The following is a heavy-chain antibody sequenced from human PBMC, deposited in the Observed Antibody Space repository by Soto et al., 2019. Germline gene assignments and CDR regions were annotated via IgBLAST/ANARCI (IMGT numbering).Heavy chain of an antibody. J-gene: IGHJ6*02. Sequence: QVQLVQSGAEVKKPGSSVKVSCKAPGGTFSSYAISWVRQAPGQGLEWMGGIISILGTAKYAQKFQGRVTITADESTSTGYMELSSLRSEDTAVYYCARSQGGSSSLDIYYYYYYGMDVWGQGTTVTVSS. D-gene: IGHD2-15*01. CDR1: GGTFSSYA. CDR3: ARSQGGSSSLDIYYYYYYGMDV. CDR2: IISILGTA. V-gene: IGHV1-69*01.